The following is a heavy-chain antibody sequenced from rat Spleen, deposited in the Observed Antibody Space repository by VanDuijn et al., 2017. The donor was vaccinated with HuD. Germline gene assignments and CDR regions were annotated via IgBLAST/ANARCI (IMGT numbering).Heavy chain of an antibody. D-gene: IGHD1-1*01. V-gene: IGHV5S13*01. J-gene: IGHJ3*01. Sequence: EVQLVESGGGLVQPGGSLKISCAVSGFTNNYYVMGWVRQAPAKGLDWVASISAVSGNTYYRDSVKGRFTISRDNAKHTLYLQMDSLRSEDTATYYCTRLYYSNWFAYWGQGTLVTVSS. CDR1: GFTNNYYV. CDR2: ISAVSGNT. CDR3: TRLYYSNWFAY.